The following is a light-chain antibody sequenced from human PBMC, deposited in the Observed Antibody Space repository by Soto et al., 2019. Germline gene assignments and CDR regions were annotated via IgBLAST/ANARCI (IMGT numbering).Light chain of an antibody. Sequence: EIVLTQSPGTLSLSPGERATLSCRASHSVSSTYLAWYQQNRGQALRLLIYGASSRATGIPDRFSGSGSGTDFTLTISRLEPEDFAVYYCQQYGSSPSTFGQGTRLEIK. CDR1: HSVSSTY. J-gene: IGKJ5*01. V-gene: IGKV3-20*01. CDR3: QQYGSSPST. CDR2: GAS.